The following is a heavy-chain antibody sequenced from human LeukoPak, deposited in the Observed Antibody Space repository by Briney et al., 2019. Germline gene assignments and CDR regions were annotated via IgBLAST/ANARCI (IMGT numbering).Heavy chain of an antibody. CDR1: GGSFSGYY. D-gene: IGHD2-15*01. Sequence: SETLSLTCAVYGGSFSGYYWSWIRQPPGKGLERIGEINHSGSTNYNPSLKSRVTISVDTSKNQFSLKLSSVTAADTAVYYCARGAVYCSGGSCYFYYYYYMDVWGKGTTVTVSS. V-gene: IGHV4-34*01. J-gene: IGHJ6*03. CDR2: INHSGST. CDR3: ARGAVYCSGGSCYFYYYYYMDV.